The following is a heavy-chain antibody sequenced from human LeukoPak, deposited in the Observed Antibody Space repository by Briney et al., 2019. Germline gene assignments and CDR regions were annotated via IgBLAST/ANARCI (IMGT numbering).Heavy chain of an antibody. V-gene: IGHV4-4*07. CDR3: AAGDIVVVPAAIKENWFDP. J-gene: IGHJ5*02. D-gene: IGHD2-2*02. CDR2: IYTSGST. Sequence: SETLSLTCTVSGGSISSYYWSWIRQPAGKGLEWIGRIYTSGSTNYNPSLKSRVTMSVDTSKNQFSLKLSSVTAADTAVYYCAAGDIVVVPAAIKENWFDPWGQGTLVTVSS. CDR1: GGSISSYY.